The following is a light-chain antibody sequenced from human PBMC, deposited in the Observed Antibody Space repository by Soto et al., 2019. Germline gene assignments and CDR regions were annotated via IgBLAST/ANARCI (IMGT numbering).Light chain of an antibody. CDR2: GAS. CDR1: QSVTSNS. Sequence: EIVLTQSPGTLSLSPGERATLSCRASQSVTSNSLAWYQQKPGQAPRLLIYGASSRATGIPDRFSGSGSGTDFTLTISRLEPEDFAVYYCQQRSNWPLTFGGGTKVDI. J-gene: IGKJ4*01. CDR3: QQRSNWPLT. V-gene: IGKV3D-20*02.